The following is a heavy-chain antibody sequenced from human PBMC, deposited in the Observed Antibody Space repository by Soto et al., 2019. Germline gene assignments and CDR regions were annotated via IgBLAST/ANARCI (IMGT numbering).Heavy chain of an antibody. J-gene: IGHJ3*02. CDR1: GASITTDY. V-gene: IGHV4-59*08. Sequence: VQLQESGPGLVKPSETLSLTCTVSGASITTDYWSWIRQPPGKGLEFIAYISDSGTTNYNPSLNSRVTISLDTSRSQFSLRLTSVTAADTAVYYCARLASPTVVVTYHVFEIWGQGTMVTVSS. D-gene: IGHD2-21*02. CDR3: ARLASPTVVVTYHVFEI. CDR2: ISDSGTT.